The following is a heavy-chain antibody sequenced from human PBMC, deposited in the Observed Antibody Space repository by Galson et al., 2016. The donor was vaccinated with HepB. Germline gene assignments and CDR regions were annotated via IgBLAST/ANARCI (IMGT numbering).Heavy chain of an antibody. CDR1: GFAISNAW. CDR3: STGGIVLVSIYYFYGMDV. CDR2: IKSKTDAGTT. D-gene: IGHD2-8*02. V-gene: IGHV3-15*07. J-gene: IGHJ6*02. Sequence: SLRLSCAASGFAISNAWMNWVRQAPGKGLEWVGRIKSKTDAGTTDYAAPVTGRFTFSRDDSKNTVYLQMNSLKTEDTAVYYCSTGGIVLVSIYYFYGMDVWGQGTTVTVSS.